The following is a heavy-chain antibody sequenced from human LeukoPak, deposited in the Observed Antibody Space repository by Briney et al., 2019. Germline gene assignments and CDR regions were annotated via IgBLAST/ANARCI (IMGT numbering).Heavy chain of an antibody. CDR2: IYYSGST. D-gene: IGHD5-24*01. V-gene: IGHV4-59*01. CDR1: GCSISSYY. CDR3: ARVGRRRDAEGYFDY. J-gene: IGHJ4*02. Sequence: SETLSLTCTVSGCSISSYYWSWIRQPPGKGLEWIGYIYYSGSTNYNPSLKSRVTISVDTSKNQFSLKLSSVTAADTAVYYCARVGRRRDAEGYFDYWGQGTLVTVSS.